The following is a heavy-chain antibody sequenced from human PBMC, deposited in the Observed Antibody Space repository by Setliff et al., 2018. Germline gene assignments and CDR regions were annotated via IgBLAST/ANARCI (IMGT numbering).Heavy chain of an antibody. D-gene: IGHD6-19*01. CDR2: IWADPNSNTK. J-gene: IGHJ4*02. V-gene: IGHV3-33*01. Sequence: RLSWAASGFTFNTHAMHWVRQAPGKGLEWVAMIWADPNSNTKYYADSVKGRFSVSRDNSRNTVFLQMTGLRAEDTALYYCTRDPPGSGWSFDYWGQGALVTVSS. CDR1: GFTFNTHA. CDR3: TRDPPGSGWSFDY.